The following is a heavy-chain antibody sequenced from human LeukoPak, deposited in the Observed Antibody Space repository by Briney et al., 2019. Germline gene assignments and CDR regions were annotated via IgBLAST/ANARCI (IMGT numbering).Heavy chain of an antibody. V-gene: IGHV1-69*13. Sequence: SVKVSCKASGGTFSSYAISWVRQAPGQGLEWMGGIIPIFGTANYAQKFQGRVTITADESTSTAYMELSGLRSEDTAVYYCARGTLVGATLGGNDYWGQGTLVTVSS. CDR2: IIPIFGTA. CDR1: GGTFSSYA. J-gene: IGHJ4*02. D-gene: IGHD1-26*01. CDR3: ARGTLVGATLGGNDY.